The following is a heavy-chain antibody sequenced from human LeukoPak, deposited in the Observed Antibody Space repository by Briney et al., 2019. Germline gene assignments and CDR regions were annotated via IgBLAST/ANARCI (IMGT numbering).Heavy chain of an antibody. CDR3: ARPRDYGDYGGGY. D-gene: IGHD4-17*01. J-gene: IGHJ4*02. V-gene: IGHV3-21*01. Sequence: GGSLRLSCAASGFTFSSYSMYWVRQAPGKGLEWVSSISSSSSYIYYADSVKGRFTISRDNAKNSLYLQMNSLRAEDTAVYYCARPRDYGDYGGGYWGQGTLVTVSS. CDR1: GFTFSSYS. CDR2: ISSSSSYI.